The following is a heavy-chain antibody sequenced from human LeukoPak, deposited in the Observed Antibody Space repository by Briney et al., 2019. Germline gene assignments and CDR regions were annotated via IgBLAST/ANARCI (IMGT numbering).Heavy chain of an antibody. CDR1: GGSFSGYY. V-gene: IGHV4-34*01. D-gene: IGHD4-23*01. Sequence: PSETLSLTCAVYGGSFSGYYWSWIRQPPGKGLEWIGEINHSGSTHYNPSLKSRVTISVDTSKNQFSLKLSSVTAADTAVYYCARGDYGGRHFDYWGQGTLVTVSS. CDR3: ARGDYGGRHFDY. CDR2: INHSGST. J-gene: IGHJ4*02.